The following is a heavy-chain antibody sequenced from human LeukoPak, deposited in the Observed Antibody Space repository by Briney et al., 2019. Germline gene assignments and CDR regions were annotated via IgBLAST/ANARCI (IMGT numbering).Heavy chain of an antibody. J-gene: IGHJ4*02. D-gene: IGHD1-26*01. CDR3: ARDFGGELLDY. CDR1: GFTVSSNY. Sequence: GGSLRLSCAASGFTVSSNYMSWVRQAPGKGLEWVSVIYSGGSTYYADSVKGRFTISRDNSKNTLYLQMNSLRAEDTAVYYCARDFGGELLDYWGQGTLVTVSS. V-gene: IGHV3-53*01. CDR2: IYSGGST.